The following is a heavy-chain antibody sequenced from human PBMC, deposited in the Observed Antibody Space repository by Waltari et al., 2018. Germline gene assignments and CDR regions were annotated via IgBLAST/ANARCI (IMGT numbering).Heavy chain of an antibody. CDR3: ARDGYNRDYYYYYGMDV. D-gene: IGHD5-12*01. Sequence: QLQLQESGPGLVKPSETLSLTCTVSGGSISSSSYYWGWIRQPPGKGLEWIGSLYYSGSTYYNPSLKSRVTISVDTSKNQCSLKLSSVTAADTAVYYCARDGYNRDYYYYYGMDVWGQGTTVTVSS. CDR2: LYYSGST. CDR1: GGSISSSSYY. V-gene: IGHV4-39*02. J-gene: IGHJ6*02.